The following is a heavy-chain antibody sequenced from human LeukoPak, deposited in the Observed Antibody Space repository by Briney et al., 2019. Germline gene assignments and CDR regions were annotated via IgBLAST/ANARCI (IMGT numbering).Heavy chain of an antibody. D-gene: IGHD3-3*01. CDR2: ISSSSYI. J-gene: IGHJ6*03. CDR1: GFTFSSYS. V-gene: IGHV3-21*01. CDR3: ARDRGGYDFWSEHHYYYYYYMDV. Sequence: PGGSLRLSCAASGFTFSSYSMNWVRQAPGKGLEWVSSISSSSYIYYADSVKGRFTISRDNAKNSLYLQMNSLRAEDTAVYYCARDRGGYDFWSEHHYYYYYYMDVWGKGTTVTVSS.